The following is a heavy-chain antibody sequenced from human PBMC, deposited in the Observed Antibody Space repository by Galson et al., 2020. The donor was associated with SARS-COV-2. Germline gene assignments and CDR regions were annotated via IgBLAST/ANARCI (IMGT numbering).Heavy chain of an antibody. Sequence: KISCKASGGTFNNYAISWVRQAPGQGLEWMGRTIPYLGVPNYAQKFQGRVTITADESTSTAYMELSSLRSVDTAVYYCAVATWGNWYFDLWGRGTLVTVSS. V-gene: IGHV1-69*04. CDR2: TIPYLGVP. CDR3: AVATWGNWYFDL. J-gene: IGHJ2*01. D-gene: IGHD1-26*01. CDR1: GGTFNNYA.